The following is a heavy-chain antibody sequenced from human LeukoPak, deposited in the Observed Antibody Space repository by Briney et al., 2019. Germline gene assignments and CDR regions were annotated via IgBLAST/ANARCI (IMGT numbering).Heavy chain of an antibody. CDR3: ARGPYTSSNYFDY. V-gene: IGHV3-48*01. D-gene: IGHD6-6*01. CDR1: GFTFSSYS. Sequence: GGSLRLSCAASGFTFSSYSMNWVHQATGKGLEWVSYISNTGSTIYYADSVRGRFTISRDNAKNSLYLQMNSLRAEDTAVYYCARGPYTSSNYFDYWGQGTLVSLSS. J-gene: IGHJ4*02. CDR2: ISNTGSTI.